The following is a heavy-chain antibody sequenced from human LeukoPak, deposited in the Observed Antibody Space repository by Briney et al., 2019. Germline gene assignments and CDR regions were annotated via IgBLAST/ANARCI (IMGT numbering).Heavy chain of an antibody. CDR3: ARSRAQYCSGGSCYVPLADY. CDR2: IITHFGTP. D-gene: IGHD2-15*01. V-gene: IGHV1-69*05. J-gene: IGHJ4*02. Sequence: SVKVSCKASGGTNVAISWVRQAPGHELEWMGGIITHFGTPGYSQKFQGRVTITRDTSASTAYMELSSLRSEDTAVYYCARSRAQYCSGGSCYVPLADYWGQGTLVTVSS. CDR1: GGTNVA.